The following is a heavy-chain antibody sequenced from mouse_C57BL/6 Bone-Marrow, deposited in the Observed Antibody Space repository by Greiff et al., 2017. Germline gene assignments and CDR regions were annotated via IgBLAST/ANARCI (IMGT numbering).Heavy chain of an antibody. V-gene: IGHV1-81*01. Sequence: VKLQESGAELARPGASVKLSCKASGYTFTSYGISWVKQRPGQGLEWIGEIYPRSGNTNYNEKFKGKATLTADKSSSTAYMELRSLTSEDSAVYFCARSEVHYYAMDYWGQGTSVTVSS. CDR2: IYPRSGNT. CDR1: GYTFTSYG. CDR3: ARSEVHYYAMDY. J-gene: IGHJ4*01. D-gene: IGHD5-1*01.